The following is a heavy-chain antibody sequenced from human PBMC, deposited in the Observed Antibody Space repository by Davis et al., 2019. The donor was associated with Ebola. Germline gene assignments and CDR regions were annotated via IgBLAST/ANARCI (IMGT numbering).Heavy chain of an antibody. CDR1: GFTFSTYA. J-gene: IGHJ4*02. CDR2: ISYDGSNK. Sequence: PGGSLRLSCAASGFTFSTYAMHWVRQAPGKGLEWEAVISYDGSNKYYADSVKGRFTISRDNSKNTLYLQMNSLRAEDTAVYYCAKDLANREYYFDYWGQGTLVTVSS. V-gene: IGHV3-30-3*01. D-gene: IGHD1-14*01. CDR3: AKDLANREYYFDY.